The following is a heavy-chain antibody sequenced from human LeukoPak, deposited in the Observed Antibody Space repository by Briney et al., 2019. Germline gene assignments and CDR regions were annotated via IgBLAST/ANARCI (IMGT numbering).Heavy chain of an antibody. CDR3: ATYCGGDCQIDY. J-gene: IGHJ4*02. CDR2: FDPEDGET. V-gene: IGHV1-24*01. CDR1: GYTLTELS. D-gene: IGHD2-21*02. Sequence: GASVKVSCEVSGYTLTELSMHWVRQAPGKGLEWMGGFDPEDGETIYAQKFQGRVTMTEDTSTDTAYMELSSLRSEDTAVYYCATYCGGDCQIDYWGQGTLVTVSS.